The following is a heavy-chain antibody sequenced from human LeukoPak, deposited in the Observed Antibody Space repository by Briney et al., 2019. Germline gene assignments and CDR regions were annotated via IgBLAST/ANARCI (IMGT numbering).Heavy chain of an antibody. CDR2: INHSGST. Sequence: LRLSCTASGFTFGDFALSCFRQAPGKGLEWIGEINHSGSTNYNPSLKSRVTISLDTSKSQFSLKVRYVTAADTAVYYCARGLNDSWTGENYWGQGTLVTVSS. V-gene: IGHV4-34*01. CDR3: ARGLNDSWTGENY. J-gene: IGHJ4*02. CDR1: GFTFGDFA. D-gene: IGHD1-1*01.